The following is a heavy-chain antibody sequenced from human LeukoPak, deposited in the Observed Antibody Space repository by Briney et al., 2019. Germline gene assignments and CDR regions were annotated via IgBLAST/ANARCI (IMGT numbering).Heavy chain of an antibody. Sequence: GGSLRLSCAASGFTFSGSAMHWVRQASGKGLEWVGRIRSKANSYATAYAASVKGRFTISRDDSKNTAYLQMNSLKTEDTAVYYCTRPPPYCSSTSCYRSWGQGTPVTVSS. CDR3: TRPPPYCSSTSCYRS. CDR2: IRSKANSYAT. CDR1: GFTFSGSA. V-gene: IGHV3-73*01. D-gene: IGHD2-2*01. J-gene: IGHJ5*02.